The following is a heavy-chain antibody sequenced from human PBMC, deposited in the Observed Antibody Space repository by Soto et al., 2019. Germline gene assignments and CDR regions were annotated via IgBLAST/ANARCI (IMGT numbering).Heavy chain of an antibody. J-gene: IGHJ3*02. CDR3: ARDSSPIGSVVTAGAFDI. D-gene: IGHD2-15*01. CDR2: IYYSVSA. Sequence: SDTLSLTCPFLSHSIYSYYWNCVDWHPGRGLEWVGYIYYSVSANYNSSLKSRVSISVDTSKNQFSLRLTSVTAADTAVYYCARDSSPIGSVVTAGAFDIWGQGTMVT. CDR1: SHSIYSYY. V-gene: IGHV4-59*01.